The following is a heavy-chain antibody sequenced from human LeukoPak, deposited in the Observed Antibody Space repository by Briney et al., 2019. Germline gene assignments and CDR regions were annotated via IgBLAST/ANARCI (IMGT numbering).Heavy chain of an antibody. J-gene: IGHJ4*02. CDR2: ISAYNGNT. CDR1: GYTFTSYG. CDR3: ARVGPRITMIVVVTIGYFDY. D-gene: IGHD3-22*01. Sequence: VASVKVSCKASGYTFTSYGISWVRQAPGQGLEWMGWISAYNGNTNYAQKLQGRVTMTTDTSTSTAYMELRSLRSDDTAVYYCARVGPRITMIVVVTIGYFDYWGQGTLVTVSS. V-gene: IGHV1-18*01.